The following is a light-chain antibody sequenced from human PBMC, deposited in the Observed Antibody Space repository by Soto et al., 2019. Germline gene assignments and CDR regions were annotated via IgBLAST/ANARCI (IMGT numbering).Light chain of an antibody. CDR2: KVS. CDR3: MQGSHWPRT. CDR1: QSLVNSDGNTY. V-gene: IGKV2-30*01. J-gene: IGKJ1*01. Sequence: EVVMTQSPLSLPVTLGQPASISCRSSQSLVNSDGNTYLNWFHQRPGQSPRRLIYKVSNRDSGVPDRFSGRGTGTDFTLRISRVEAEDVGVYYCMQGSHWPRTFGQGTTVEIK.